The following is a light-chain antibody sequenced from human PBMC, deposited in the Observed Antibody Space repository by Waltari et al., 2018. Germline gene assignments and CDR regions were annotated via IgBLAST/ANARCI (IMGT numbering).Light chain of an antibody. CDR2: EVS. J-gene: IGLJ2*01. CDR3: ISYSSSTTLGV. Sequence: QSALTQPASVSGSPGQSITISCTGSSSDVCAYNYVSWYPQHPGKAPQLMVYEVSNRPPGVSHRFSGSKSGNAASLTISWLLAEDEADYYCISYSSSTTLGVFGGGTKLTVL. CDR1: SSDVCAYNY. V-gene: IGLV2-14*03.